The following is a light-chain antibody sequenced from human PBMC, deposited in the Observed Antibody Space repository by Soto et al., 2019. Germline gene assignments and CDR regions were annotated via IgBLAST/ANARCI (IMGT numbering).Light chain of an antibody. CDR1: QSLTNNY. CDR3: QQSYSTPLT. CDR2: AAS. V-gene: IGKV3-20*01. Sequence: EIVLTQSPGTLSLSPGERATLSCRASQSLTNNYLAWYQQKPGQAPRLLIYAASSRATGIPDRFSGSGSETDFTLTISRLEPEDFATYYCQQSYSTPLTFGGGTKVEIK. J-gene: IGKJ4*01.